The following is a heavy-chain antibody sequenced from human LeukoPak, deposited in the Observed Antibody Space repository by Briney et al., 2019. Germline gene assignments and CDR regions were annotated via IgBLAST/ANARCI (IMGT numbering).Heavy chain of an antibody. V-gene: IGHV6-1*01. J-gene: IGHJ4*02. CDR1: GDSVSSNSAA. CDR3: ARGMTTVTTASYYFDY. Sequence: SQTLSLTCAISGDSVSSNSAAWNWISQSPSRGLEWLGRTYHRSKWYNDYAVSVKSRITINPDTSKNQFSLQLNSVTPEDTAVYYCARGMTTVTTASYYFDYWGQGTLVTVSS. CDR2: TYHRSKWYN. D-gene: IGHD4-11*01.